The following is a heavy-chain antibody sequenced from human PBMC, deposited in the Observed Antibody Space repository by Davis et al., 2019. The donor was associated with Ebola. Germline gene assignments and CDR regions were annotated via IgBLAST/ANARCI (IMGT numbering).Heavy chain of an antibody. CDR1: GYTFTSYY. Sequence: AASVKVSCKASGYTFTSYYMHWVRQAPGQGLEWIGWISAYNGNTNYAQKLQGRVTMTTHTSTSTAYMDLMRLGSDDTAVYYCARGVGATLSFDYWGQGTLVTVSS. CDR2: ISAYNGNT. J-gene: IGHJ4*02. CDR3: ARGVGATLSFDY. V-gene: IGHV1-18*04. D-gene: IGHD1-26*01.